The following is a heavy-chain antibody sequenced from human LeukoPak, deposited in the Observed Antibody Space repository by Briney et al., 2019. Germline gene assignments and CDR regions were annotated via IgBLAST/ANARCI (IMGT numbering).Heavy chain of an antibody. J-gene: IGHJ4*02. D-gene: IGHD2-8*01. CDR2: ISGSGDNT. Sequence: GGSLRLSCEASGLSFRSYGMSWVRQAPGKGLEWVSGISGSGDNTYYTDSVKGRFTISRDNSKNTLYLQMNSLRVEDTAVYYCAKCWTSDGVCLNFDHWGQGAQVTVSS. CDR1: GLSFRSYG. V-gene: IGHV3-23*01. CDR3: AKCWTSDGVCLNFDH.